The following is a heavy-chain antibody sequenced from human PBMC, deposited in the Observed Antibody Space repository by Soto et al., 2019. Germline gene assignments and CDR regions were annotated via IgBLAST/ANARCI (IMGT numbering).Heavy chain of an antibody. CDR2: ISWNSGSI. CDR3: AKDMHGGSGWSPFDY. D-gene: IGHD3-3*01. Sequence: EVQLVESGGGLVQPGRSLRLSCAASGFTFDDYAMHWVRQAPGKGLEWVSGISWNSGSIGYADSVKGRFTISRDNAKNALYLKMNSLSAEDTALYYCAKDMHGGSGWSPFDYWGQGTLVTVSS. V-gene: IGHV3-9*01. CDR1: GFTFDDYA. J-gene: IGHJ4*02.